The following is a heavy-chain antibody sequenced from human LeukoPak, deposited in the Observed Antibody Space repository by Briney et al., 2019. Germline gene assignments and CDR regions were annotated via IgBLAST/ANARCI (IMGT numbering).Heavy chain of an antibody. Sequence: ASVKVSCKASGYTFTNFYMHWVRQAPGQGLEWMGIINPSGGSTTYAQRFQGRVTMTRDTSTSTVHMELSSLRSEDTAVYYCARGEWVSSDYWGQGTLVTVSS. CDR3: ARGEWVSSDY. D-gene: IGHD3-3*01. V-gene: IGHV1-46*01. J-gene: IGHJ4*02. CDR1: GYTFTNFY. CDR2: INPSGGST.